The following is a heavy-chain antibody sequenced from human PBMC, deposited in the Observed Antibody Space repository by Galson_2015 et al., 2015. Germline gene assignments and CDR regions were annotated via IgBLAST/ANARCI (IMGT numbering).Heavy chain of an antibody. D-gene: IGHD5-24*01. J-gene: IGHJ3*02. CDR3: AKLMPRWLQFGAFDM. CDR2: MSYDGTFI. CDR1: GFTFSFYG. Sequence: SLRLSCAASGFTFSFYGMTWVRQPPGKGLEWVAAMSYDGTFIYYADSLKGRFTISRDNSRGIVYLQMNSLRAEDTAVYYCAKLMPRWLQFGAFDMWGQGTRVTVAS. V-gene: IGHV3-30*18.